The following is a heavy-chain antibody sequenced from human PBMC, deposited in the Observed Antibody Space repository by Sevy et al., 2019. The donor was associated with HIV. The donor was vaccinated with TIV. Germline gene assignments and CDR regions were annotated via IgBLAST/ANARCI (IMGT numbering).Heavy chain of an antibody. CDR2: TNYNGVHK. Sequence: GGSLRLSCPTSGFTFSNSGMHWIRPAPGKGLEWLSFTNYNGVHKYYADSMKGQCAISRDNSKSTRYLQMDTLRAEDTAIYYCAKKRQVQGVVVPLSYWGQGTLVTVSS. D-gene: IGHD3-3*01. CDR3: AKKRQVQGVVVPLSY. J-gene: IGHJ4*02. CDR1: GFTFSNSG. V-gene: IGHV3-30*02.